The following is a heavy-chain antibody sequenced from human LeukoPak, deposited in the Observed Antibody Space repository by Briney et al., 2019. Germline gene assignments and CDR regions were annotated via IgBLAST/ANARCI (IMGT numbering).Heavy chain of an antibody. V-gene: IGHV3-53*01. J-gene: IGHJ4*02. Sequence: GGSLRLSCAASGFTVSSDYMSWVRQAPGKGLEWVSVIYSGGSTYYADSVKGRFTISRDNSKNTVYLQMNSLRAEDTAVYYCARDLNYDSAYWGQGTLVTVSS. CDR2: IYSGGST. CDR3: ARDLNYDSAY. D-gene: IGHD3-22*01. CDR1: GFTVSSDY.